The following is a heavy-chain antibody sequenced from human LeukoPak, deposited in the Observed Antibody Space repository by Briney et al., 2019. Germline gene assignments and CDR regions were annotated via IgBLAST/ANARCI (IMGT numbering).Heavy chain of an antibody. D-gene: IGHD3-10*01. CDR2: INHSGST. Sequence: PSETLSLTCAVYGGSFSGYYWSWIRQPPGKGLEWIGEINHSGSTNYNPSLKSRVTISVDTSKNQFSLKLSSVTAADTAVYYCARGKGARTMVRGVIPKIKPRIFDYWGQGTLVTVSS. CDR1: GGSFSGYY. CDR3: ARGKGARTMVRGVIPKIKPRIFDY. V-gene: IGHV4-34*01. J-gene: IGHJ4*02.